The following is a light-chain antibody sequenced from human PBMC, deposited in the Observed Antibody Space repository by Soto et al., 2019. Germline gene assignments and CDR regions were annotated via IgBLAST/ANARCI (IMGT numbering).Light chain of an antibody. V-gene: IGKV3D-15*01. CDR1: QSISSK. CDR2: GTS. J-gene: IGKJ5*01. CDR3: QQYNNWPIT. Sequence: EIVMTQSPAILCVSPGEGATPSRGASQSISSKLAWYQQKPGQTPSLLIYGTSTRATGIPARFSGSGSGTEFTLTISSLQSEDFAVYYCQQYNNWPITFGQGTRLEIK.